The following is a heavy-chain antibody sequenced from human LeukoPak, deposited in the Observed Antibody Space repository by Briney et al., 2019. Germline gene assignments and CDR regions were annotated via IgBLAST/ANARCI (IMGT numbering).Heavy chain of an antibody. CDR2: IYYNGST. Sequence: TSETLSLTCTVSGGSISSYYWSWIRQPPGKGLEWIADIYYNGSTNYNPSLKSRLTISVDTSRNQFSLRLSSVTAADTAVYYCARRYCGLDYWGQGTLVTVSS. D-gene: IGHD2-21*01. CDR3: ARRYCGLDY. J-gene: IGHJ4*02. CDR1: GGSISSYY. V-gene: IGHV4-59*12.